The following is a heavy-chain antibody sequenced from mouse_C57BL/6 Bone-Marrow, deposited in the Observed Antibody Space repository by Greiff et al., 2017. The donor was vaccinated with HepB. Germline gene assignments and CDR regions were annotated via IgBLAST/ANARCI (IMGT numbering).Heavy chain of an antibody. J-gene: IGHJ2*01. V-gene: IGHV1-64*01. Sequence: VQLQQPGAELVKPGASVKLSCKASGYTFTSYWMHWVKQRPGQGLEWIGMIHPNSGSTNYNEKFKSKATLTVDKSSSTAYMQLSSLTSEDSAVYYCARHITTVVASFDYWGQGTTLTVSS. CDR2: IHPNSGST. CDR1: GYTFTSYW. D-gene: IGHD1-1*01. CDR3: ARHITTVVASFDY.